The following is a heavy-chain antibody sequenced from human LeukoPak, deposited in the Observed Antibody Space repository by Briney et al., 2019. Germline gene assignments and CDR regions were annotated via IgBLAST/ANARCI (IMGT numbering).Heavy chain of an antibody. CDR3: ASMMEVVTVNRNYYYYYGMDV. Sequence: GGSLRLSCAASGFTFSNYEMNWVRQAPGKGLEWVSYISSSGDTIYYADSVRGRSTISRDSAKNSLYLQMDSLGAEDTAVYYCASMMEVVTVNRNYYYYYGMDVWGQGTTVTVSS. V-gene: IGHV3-48*03. CDR2: ISSSGDTI. CDR1: GFTFSNYE. J-gene: IGHJ6*02. D-gene: IGHD2-21*02.